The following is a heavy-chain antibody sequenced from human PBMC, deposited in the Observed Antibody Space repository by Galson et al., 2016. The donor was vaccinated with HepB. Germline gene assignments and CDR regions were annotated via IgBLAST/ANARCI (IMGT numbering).Heavy chain of an antibody. V-gene: IGHV1-58*01. CDR1: GFTFSSSA. CDR2: LVVGSGNT. D-gene: IGHD3-16*02. J-gene: IGHJ5*02. CDR3: AADYHDTYFDP. Sequence: QSGAEVKKPGESLKTSCKASGFTFSSSAVQWVRQARGQRLEWIGWLVVGSGNTNYAQKFQDRVTITSDTSTSTAYMELSSLRSEDTAVYYCAADYHDTYFDPWGQRTLVTVST.